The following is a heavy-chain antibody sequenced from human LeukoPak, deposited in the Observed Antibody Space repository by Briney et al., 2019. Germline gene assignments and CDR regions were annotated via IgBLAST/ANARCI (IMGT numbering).Heavy chain of an antibody. CDR2: MCGTAGCT. CDR3: AKDRPNFHENSGHYYRRDGDS. D-gene: IGHD3-22*01. CDR1: GFTSYMYA. Sequence: GGSLRLSCQASGFTSYMYAMSWVRQAPGKGLEWVASMCGTAGCTFYPDSVKVRFTISRDNSKNVLYLRMNSLTAEDTAIYYCAKDRPNFHENSGHYYRRDGDSWGQGTLVTVSS. J-gene: IGHJ5*01. V-gene: IGHV3-23*01.